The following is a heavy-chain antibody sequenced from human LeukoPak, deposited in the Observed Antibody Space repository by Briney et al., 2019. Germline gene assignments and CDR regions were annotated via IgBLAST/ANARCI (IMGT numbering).Heavy chain of an antibody. Sequence: GESLKISCKGSGYRFTSYWIGWVRQMPGKGLERMGIIYPGDSDTRYSPSFQGQDTISAVKSISTAYLQWSSLKASDSAMYYCARTGSSGPDAFDIWGQGTMVTVSS. CDR3: ARTGSSGPDAFDI. D-gene: IGHD1-26*01. J-gene: IGHJ3*02. CDR2: IYPGDSDT. CDR1: GYRFTSYW. V-gene: IGHV5-51*01.